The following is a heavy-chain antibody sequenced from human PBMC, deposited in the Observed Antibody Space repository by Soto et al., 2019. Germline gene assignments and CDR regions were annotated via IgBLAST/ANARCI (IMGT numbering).Heavy chain of an antibody. Sequence: EVQLLESGGGLVQPGGSLRLSCAASGLTFSSYAMSWVRQAPGKGLEWVSAISGSGGSTYYADSVKGRFTISRDNSKNTLYLQMNSLRAEDTAVYYCAKETSKYSSSWRYFDYWGQGTLVTVSS. V-gene: IGHV3-23*01. CDR2: ISGSGGST. CDR1: GLTFSSYA. D-gene: IGHD6-13*01. CDR3: AKETSKYSSSWRYFDY. J-gene: IGHJ4*02.